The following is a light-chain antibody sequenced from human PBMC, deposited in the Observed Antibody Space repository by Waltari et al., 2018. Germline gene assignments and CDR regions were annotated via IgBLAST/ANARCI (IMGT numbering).Light chain of an antibody. CDR3: CSYAGTTSWL. V-gene: IGLV2-23*02. J-gene: IGLJ3*02. CDR1: SRDVGDYNI. CDR2: EVN. Sequence: QSALTQPASVSGSPGQSITISCTGTSRDVGDYNIVSRYQQHAGQVPKLLIYEVNKRPSGFSTRFSGSRSGNTASLTISGLQAEDEATYFCCSYAGTTSWLFGGGTKVTVL.